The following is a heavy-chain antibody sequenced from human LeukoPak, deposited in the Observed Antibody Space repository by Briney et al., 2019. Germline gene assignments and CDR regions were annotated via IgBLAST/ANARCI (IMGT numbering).Heavy chain of an antibody. D-gene: IGHD6-19*01. CDR1: GFTFSSFN. CDR2: ISSTSSLI. J-gene: IGHJ4*02. CDR3: ARYNSGWNDY. Sequence: GGSLRLSCAASGFTFSSFNMNWVRQAPGKGLERVSSISSTSSLIWSADSLKGRFTISRDNAKNSLYLQMDSLRAEDTAVYYCARYNSGWNDYWGQGTLVTVSS. V-gene: IGHV3-21*01.